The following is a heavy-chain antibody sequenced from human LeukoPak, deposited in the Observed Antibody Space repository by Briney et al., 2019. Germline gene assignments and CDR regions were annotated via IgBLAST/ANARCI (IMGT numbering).Heavy chain of an antibody. V-gene: IGHV1-18*04. CDR2: ISAYNGDT. CDR3: ARDPSNTSGWKTWFDP. J-gene: IGHJ5*02. D-gene: IGHD6-19*01. CDR1: GYTFNSHG. Sequence: ASVKVSCKASGYTFNSHGTSWVRQAPGQGLEWMGWISAYNGDTNFAQKFQGRVTLTTDRTTSSAYLELRSLRSDDTAVYYCARDPSNTSGWKTWFDPWGQGTLVTVSS.